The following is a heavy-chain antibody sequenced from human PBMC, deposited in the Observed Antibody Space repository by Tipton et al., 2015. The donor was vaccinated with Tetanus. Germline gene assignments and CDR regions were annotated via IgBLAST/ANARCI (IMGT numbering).Heavy chain of an antibody. CDR1: GVSIGSYY. V-gene: IGHV4-59*01. J-gene: IGHJ5*02. CDR3: ARDHRLSASYAGWFDP. CDR2: LSYIGTT. D-gene: IGHD2-8*01. Sequence: TLSLTCTVSGVSIGSYYWSWIRQPPGKGLEWIGYLSYIGTTNYNPSLKSRVTISVDTSRNQFSLRLKSVTPADTAMYYCARDHRLSASYAGWFDPWGQGTLVTVSS.